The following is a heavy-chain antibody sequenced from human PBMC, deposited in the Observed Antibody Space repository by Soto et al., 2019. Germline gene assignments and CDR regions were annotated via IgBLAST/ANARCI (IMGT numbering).Heavy chain of an antibody. Sequence: GGSLRLSCAASGFTFSSYGMHWVRQAPGKGLEWVAVISYDGSNKYYADSVKGRFTISRDNSKKTLELQMNSLRAEDTAVYYCAKAFDDILTGPLNYYYYMDVWGKGTTVTVSS. CDR2: ISYDGSNK. D-gene: IGHD3-9*01. CDR3: AKAFDDILTGPLNYYYYMDV. V-gene: IGHV3-30*18. CDR1: GFTFSSYG. J-gene: IGHJ6*03.